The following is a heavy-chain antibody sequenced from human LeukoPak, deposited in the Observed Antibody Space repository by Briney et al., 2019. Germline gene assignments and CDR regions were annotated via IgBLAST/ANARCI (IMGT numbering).Heavy chain of an antibody. Sequence: KFQGRVTITADKSTSTAYMELSSLRSEDTAVYYCARDSYEGYAFDIWGQGTMVTVSS. J-gene: IGHJ3*02. V-gene: IGHV1-69*04. CDR3: ARDSYEGYAFDI. D-gene: IGHD3-16*01.